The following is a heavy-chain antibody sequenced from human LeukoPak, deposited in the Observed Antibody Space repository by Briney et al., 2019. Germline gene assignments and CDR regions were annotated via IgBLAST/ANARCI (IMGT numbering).Heavy chain of an antibody. CDR2: ISYDGSNK. J-gene: IGHJ6*02. V-gene: IGHV3-30*18. CDR3: AKATIVRGVMGYYYYGMDV. CDR1: GFTFSSYG. Sequence: GGSLRLSCAASGFTFSSYGMHWVRPAPGKGLEWVAVISYDGSNKYYADSVKGRFTISRDNSKNTLYLQMNSLRAEDTAVYYCAKATIVRGVMGYYYYGMDVWGQGTTVTVSS. D-gene: IGHD3-10*01.